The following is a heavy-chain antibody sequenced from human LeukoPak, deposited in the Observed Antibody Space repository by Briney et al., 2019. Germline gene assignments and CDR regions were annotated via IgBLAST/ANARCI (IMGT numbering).Heavy chain of an antibody. J-gene: IGHJ4*02. CDR3: ARERYNSGVDY. Sequence: PGGSLRLSCAASGFTLSSNYMSWVRQAPGKGLEWVSVIYSGTNTYYADSVKGRFTISRDNSKNTLYLQMNTLSAEDTAVYYCARERYNSGVDYWGQGTLVTVSS. CDR2: IYSGTNT. V-gene: IGHV3-53*01. CDR1: GFTLSSNY. D-gene: IGHD1-26*01.